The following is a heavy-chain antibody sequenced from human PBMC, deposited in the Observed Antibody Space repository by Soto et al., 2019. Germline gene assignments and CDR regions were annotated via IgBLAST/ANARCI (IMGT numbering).Heavy chain of an antibody. CDR3: AKDPAVPRRYCSGGSCSYAC. D-gene: IGHD2-15*01. Sequence: EVQLLESGGGLVQPGGSLRLSCAASGFTFSSYAMSWVRQAPGKGLEWVSAISGSGGSTYYADSVKGRFTISRDNPKNIIHPQTNSQRAEDTAAYYCAKDPAVPRRYCSGGSCSYACWGQGTLVTVSS. CDR2: ISGSGGST. V-gene: IGHV3-23*01. J-gene: IGHJ1*01. CDR1: GFTFSSYA.